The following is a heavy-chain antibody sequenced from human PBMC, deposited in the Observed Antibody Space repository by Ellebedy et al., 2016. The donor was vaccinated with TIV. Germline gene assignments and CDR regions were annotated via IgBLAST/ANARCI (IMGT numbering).Heavy chain of an antibody. Sequence: MPSETLSLTCAVYGGSLSDYYWTWIRQPPGKGLEWIAEFSRSGRTNYNPSLKSRVTISIDTSKKQLSLKMNSVTAADTAVYFCARGLYSTFHIDNWGQGTVVIVSS. D-gene: IGHD2/OR15-2a*01. CDR1: GGSLSDYY. CDR2: FSRSGRT. V-gene: IGHV4-34*09. CDR3: ARGLYSTFHIDN. J-gene: IGHJ4*02.